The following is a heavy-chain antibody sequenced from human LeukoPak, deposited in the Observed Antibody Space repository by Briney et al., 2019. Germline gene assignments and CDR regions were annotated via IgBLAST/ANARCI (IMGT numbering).Heavy chain of an antibody. J-gene: IGHJ4*02. CDR2: ISNNGGYT. D-gene: IGHD5-18*01. Sequence: PGGSLRLSCAASGFTFSSSAMSWVRQAPGKGLEWVSAISNNGGYTYYADSVRGRFTISRDISKNTLSLQMNNLRAEDTAVYYCARGGYRFGYAAYWGQGSLVTVSS. CDR1: GFTFSSSA. V-gene: IGHV3-23*01. CDR3: ARGGYRFGYAAY.